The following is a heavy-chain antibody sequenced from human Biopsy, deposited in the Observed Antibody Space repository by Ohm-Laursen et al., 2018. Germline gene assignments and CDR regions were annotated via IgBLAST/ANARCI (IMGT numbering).Heavy chain of an antibody. J-gene: IGHJ6*02. CDR3: ASGDIGGIGLDV. V-gene: IGHV1-69*04. Sequence: GASVKVSCKASGDTFTTSAISWVRQVPGQGLDWMGRIILILGTVDYGQNFQGRVTIRADTSTTFLELTSLRYDDTAVYYCASGDIGGIGLDVWGLGTTVTVSS. CDR1: GDTFTTSA. CDR2: IILILGTV. D-gene: IGHD3-10*01.